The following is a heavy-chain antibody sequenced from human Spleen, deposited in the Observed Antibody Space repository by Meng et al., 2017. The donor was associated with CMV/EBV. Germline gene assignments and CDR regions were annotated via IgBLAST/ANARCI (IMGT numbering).Heavy chain of an antibody. D-gene: IGHD1-14*01. CDR3: ASRPEFDY. Sequence: GESLKISCAASGFTFSSYSMNWVRQAPGKGLEWVSSISSSTSYIYYADSVKGRFTISRDNAKNSLYLQMNSLRAEDTALYYCASRPEFDYWGQGTLVTVSS. V-gene: IGHV3-21*04. J-gene: IGHJ4*02. CDR1: GFTFSSYS. CDR2: ISSSTSYI.